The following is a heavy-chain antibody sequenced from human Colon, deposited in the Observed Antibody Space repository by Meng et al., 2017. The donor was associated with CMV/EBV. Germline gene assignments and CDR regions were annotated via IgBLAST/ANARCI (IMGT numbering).Heavy chain of an antibody. CDR3: TRETGGSSLAY. CDR1: AGSISGPSYT. J-gene: IGHJ4*02. Sequence: QVYLPGPGPILVKRSQPPSPTCPVAAGSISGPSYTWAWFRQPPGKGLEWIGSIYYTGGTFYSPSLKSRVTISIDTSKNHFSLKLNSVTAADTAMFYCTRETGGSSLAYWGQGILVTVSS. CDR2: IYYTGGT. D-gene: IGHD6-13*01. V-gene: IGHV4-39*02.